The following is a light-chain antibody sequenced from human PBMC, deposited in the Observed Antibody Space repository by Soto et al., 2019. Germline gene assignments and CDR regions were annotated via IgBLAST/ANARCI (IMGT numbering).Light chain of an antibody. V-gene: IGKV3-20*01. Sequence: EIVLTQSPGTLSLSPGERATLSCRASQSVSSNLLAWYQQKPGQAPRLLIYGASSTATGIPDRFSGSGSGTDFTLTISRLEPEDFAVYYCQQYGSSPITFAQGTRLQIK. CDR3: QQYGSSPIT. CDR1: QSVSSNL. J-gene: IGKJ5*01. CDR2: GAS.